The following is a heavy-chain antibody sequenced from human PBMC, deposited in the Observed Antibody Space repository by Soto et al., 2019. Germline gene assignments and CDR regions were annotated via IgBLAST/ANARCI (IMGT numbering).Heavy chain of an antibody. D-gene: IGHD2-2*03. CDR1: GGSISSGGYY. J-gene: IGHJ4*01. V-gene: IGHV4-31*03. CDR3: ALDPSI. CDR2: IYYSGST. Sequence: QVQLQESGPGLVKPSQTLSLTCTVSGGSISSGGYYWSWIRQHPGKGLEWIGYIYYSGSTSYNPSLRSRVTISVDTSKNLFSLKLISVAVVGTAVYYGALDPSIWGHGTLVTVSS.